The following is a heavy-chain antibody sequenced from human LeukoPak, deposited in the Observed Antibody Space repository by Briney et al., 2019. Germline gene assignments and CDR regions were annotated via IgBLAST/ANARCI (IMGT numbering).Heavy chain of an antibody. CDR2: IYYSGNT. CDR1: GVPINSRDYY. CDR3: SRGTVTAKPADF. J-gene: IGHJ4*02. Sequence: SETLSLTCSVSGVPINSRDYYWTWIRQPPGKGLEWVGSIYYSGNTYYNPSLQRRVTISVDTSRDYFSLTLSSVTAADTALYFYSRGTVTAKPADFWGQGTLVTVSS. D-gene: IGHD2-21*02. V-gene: IGHV4-39*01.